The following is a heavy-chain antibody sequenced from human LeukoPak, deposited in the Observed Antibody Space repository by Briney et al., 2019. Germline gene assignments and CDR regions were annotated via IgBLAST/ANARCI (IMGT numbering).Heavy chain of an antibody. CDR2: ISGSGGST. CDR1: GFTFSSYA. CDR3: AKDPADYYDSSGYYYVGDY. D-gene: IGHD3-22*01. Sequence: QPGGSLRLSCAASGFTFSSYAMSWVRQAPGKGLEWVSAISGSGGSTYYADSVKGRSTISRDNSKNTLYLQMNSLRAEDTAVYYCAKDPADYYDSSGYYYVGDYWGQGTLVTVSS. V-gene: IGHV3-23*01. J-gene: IGHJ4*02.